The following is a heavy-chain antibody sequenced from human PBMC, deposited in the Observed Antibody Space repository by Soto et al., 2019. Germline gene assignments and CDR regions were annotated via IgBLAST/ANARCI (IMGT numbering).Heavy chain of an antibody. CDR1: GYSFTSYW. J-gene: IGHJ6*02. D-gene: IGHD2-8*01. Sequence: PGESLKISCKGSGYSFTSYWISWVRQMPGKGLEWMGRIDPSDSYTNYSPSFQGHVTISADKSISTAYLQWSSLKASDTAMYYCARRPSNLNTANYYYYSGMDVWGQGTTVTVSS. CDR2: IDPSDSYT. CDR3: ARRPSNLNTANYYYYSGMDV. V-gene: IGHV5-10-1*01.